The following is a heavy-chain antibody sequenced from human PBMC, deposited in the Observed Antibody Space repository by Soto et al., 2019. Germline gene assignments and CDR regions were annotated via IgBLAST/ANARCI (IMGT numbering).Heavy chain of an antibody. CDR1: GGSISSYY. CDR2: IYYSGST. J-gene: IGHJ4*02. D-gene: IGHD1-26*01. CDR3: ARDPTTSQDPSYFDY. Sequence: PSETLSLTCTVSGGSISSYYWSWIRQPPGKGLEWIGYIYYSGSTNYNPSLKSRVTISVDTSKNQFSLKLSSVTAADTAVYYCARDPTTSQDPSYFDYWGQGTLVTVS. V-gene: IGHV4-59*01.